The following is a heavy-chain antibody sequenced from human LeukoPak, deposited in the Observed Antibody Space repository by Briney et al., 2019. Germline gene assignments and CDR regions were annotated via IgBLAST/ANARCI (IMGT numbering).Heavy chain of an antibody. CDR1: GISFRSYG. D-gene: IGHD6-19*01. Sequence: AGGSLRLSCAASGISFRSYGMHWVRQAPGKGLEWVTFIWYDASNKYYADSVRGRFTISRDDSKNTVYLQMNSLRAEDTAMYYCARKDSGWYDYWGQGTLVTVSS. CDR2: IWYDASNK. CDR3: ARKDSGWYDY. J-gene: IGHJ4*02. V-gene: IGHV3-33*01.